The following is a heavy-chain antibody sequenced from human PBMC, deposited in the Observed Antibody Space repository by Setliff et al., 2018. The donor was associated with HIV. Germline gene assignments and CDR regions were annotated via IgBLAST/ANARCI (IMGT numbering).Heavy chain of an antibody. J-gene: IGHJ5*02. CDR3: VRGYSSGYFKEDNWFDP. Sequence: PSETLSLTCTVSGGSISSYYWSWIRQPPGKGLEWIGYIYYSGSTSYNPSLKGRVTISVDTSKDQFSLKLSSVTAADTAVYYCVRGYSSGYFKEDNWFDPWGQGALVTVSS. CDR1: GGSISSYY. D-gene: IGHD6-19*01. V-gene: IGHV4-59*08. CDR2: IYYSGST.